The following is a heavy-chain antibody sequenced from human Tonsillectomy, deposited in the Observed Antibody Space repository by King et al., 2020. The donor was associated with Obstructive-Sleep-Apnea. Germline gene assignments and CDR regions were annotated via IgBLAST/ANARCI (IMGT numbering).Heavy chain of an antibody. D-gene: IGHD2/OR15-2a*01. Sequence: DVQLVQSGPVMKRPGVSLRISCKGSGYNLTNSFITWVRQTPGTGLECVGQIDHRDSYTDYSPSFQDRVTISIDNSITTAYLQWSSLRASDTAIYYCARFSMAGVHWGQGTLVTVSS. CDR3: ARFSMAGVH. J-gene: IGHJ4*02. V-gene: IGHV5-10-1*03. CDR2: IDHRDSYT. CDR1: GYNLTNSF.